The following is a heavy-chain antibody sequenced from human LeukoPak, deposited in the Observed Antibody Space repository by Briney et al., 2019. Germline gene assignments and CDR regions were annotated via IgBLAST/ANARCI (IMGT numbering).Heavy chain of an antibody. Sequence: ASVKVSCKASGYTFTSYGISWVRQAPGQGLEWMGWISAYNGNTNYAQKFQGRVTMTRDTSISTAYMELSRLRSDDTAVYYCASSGGNWYYYDSSGYYDPHDAFDIWGQGTMVTVSS. CDR2: ISAYNGNT. CDR3: ASSGGNWYYYDSSGYYDPHDAFDI. CDR1: GYTFTSYG. J-gene: IGHJ3*02. D-gene: IGHD3-22*01. V-gene: IGHV1-18*01.